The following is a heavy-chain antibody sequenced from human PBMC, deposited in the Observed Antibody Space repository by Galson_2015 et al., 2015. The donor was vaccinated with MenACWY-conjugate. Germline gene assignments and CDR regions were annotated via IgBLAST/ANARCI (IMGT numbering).Heavy chain of an antibody. D-gene: IGHD3-22*01. J-gene: IGHJ4*02. Sequence: SLRLSCAASGFTLSFYWMHWVRQAPGKGLVWVSRINSDGSSTAYADSVKGRFTISRDNAKNTLYLQMNSLRAEDTALYYCTRVYYDGSGWDYWGQGTLVTVSS. CDR3: TRVYYDGSGWDY. V-gene: IGHV3-74*01. CDR2: INSDGSST. CDR1: GFTLSFYW.